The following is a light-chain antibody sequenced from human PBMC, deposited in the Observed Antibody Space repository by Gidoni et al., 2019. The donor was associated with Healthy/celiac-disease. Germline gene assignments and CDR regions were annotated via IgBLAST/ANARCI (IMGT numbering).Light chain of an antibody. Sequence: STRDRVTITCRASQGISSYLAWYQQKPGKAPKLLIYAASTLQSGVPSRFSGSGSGTDFTLTISCLQSEDFATYYCQQYYSYPFTFGPGTKVDIK. J-gene: IGKJ3*01. CDR2: AAS. V-gene: IGKV1-8*01. CDR1: QGISSY. CDR3: QQYYSYPFT.